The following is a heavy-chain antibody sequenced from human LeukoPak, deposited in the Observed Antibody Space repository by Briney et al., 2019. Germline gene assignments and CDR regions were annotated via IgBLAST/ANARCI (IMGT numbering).Heavy chain of an antibody. J-gene: IGHJ4*02. CDR3: ASLYGDYVGSDY. CDR1: GYTFTAYY. V-gene: IGHV1-2*02. Sequence: GASVNVSCKASGYTFTAYYMHWVRQAPGQGLEWMGWINPNSGGTNYAQRFQGRVTMTRDTSISTAYMELSRLRSDDTAVYYCASLYGDYVGSDYWGQGTLVTVSS. D-gene: IGHD4-17*01. CDR2: INPNSGGT.